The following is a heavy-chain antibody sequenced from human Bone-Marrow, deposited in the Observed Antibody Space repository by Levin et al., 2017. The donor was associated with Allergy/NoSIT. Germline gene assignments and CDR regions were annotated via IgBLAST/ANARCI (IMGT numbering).Heavy chain of an antibody. J-gene: IGHJ4*02. V-gene: IGHV3-48*02. D-gene: IGHD2-2*01. CDR3: ARPDCSGTSCYYFSDS. CDR1: GFTFSRYS. CDR2: ISRSSSTI. Sequence: GESLKISCAASGFTFSRYSMNWVRQAPGRGLEWVSYISRSSSTISYADSVKGRFTISRDNAKNSLYLQMNSLRDGDTAVYYCARPDCSGTSCYYFSDSWGQGTLVTVSS.